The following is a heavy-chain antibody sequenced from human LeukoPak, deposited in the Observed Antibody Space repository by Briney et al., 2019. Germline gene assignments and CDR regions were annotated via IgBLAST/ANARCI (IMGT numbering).Heavy chain of an antibody. CDR3: ARASYYYDSSGYGAFDI. Sequence: GGSLRLSCAVSGLTFSSYWMSWVRQAPGKGLEWVANIKQDGSEKYYVDSVKGRFTISRDNAKNSLDLQMNSLRAEDTAVYYCARASYYYDSSGYGAFDIWGQGTMVTVSS. J-gene: IGHJ3*02. CDR1: GLTFSSYW. D-gene: IGHD3-22*01. CDR2: IKQDGSEK. V-gene: IGHV3-7*01.